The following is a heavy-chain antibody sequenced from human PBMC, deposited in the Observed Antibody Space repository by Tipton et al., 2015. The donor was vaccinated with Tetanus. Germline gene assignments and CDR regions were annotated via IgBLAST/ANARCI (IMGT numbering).Heavy chain of an antibody. J-gene: IGHJ4*02. Sequence: TLSLTCSVSGGSISDKKYYWGWIRQPPGKGLEWMASIYFEGSTYYSPSLKTRLTIDVDTAHNLFSLTLTSVTAADTAMYQCARIKLNPVPHIDLWGQGTLVTVSS. CDR1: GGSISDKKYY. CDR3: ARIKLNPVPHIDL. CDR2: IYFEGST. V-gene: IGHV4-39*02. D-gene: IGHD3-3*02.